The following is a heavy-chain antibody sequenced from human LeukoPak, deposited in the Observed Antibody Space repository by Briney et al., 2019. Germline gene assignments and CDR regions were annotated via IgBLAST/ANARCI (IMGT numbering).Heavy chain of an antibody. Sequence: SETLSLTCTVSGGSISSNYWSWIRQPAGKGQEWIGRIYSSGSTNYNAALKSRVTMSVDSSRNQFSLKLSSVTAADTAVYYCARASSGTYYTFDYWGQGTLVTVSS. V-gene: IGHV4-4*07. CDR1: GGSISSNY. D-gene: IGHD3-10*01. CDR3: ARASSGTYYTFDY. CDR2: IYSSGST. J-gene: IGHJ4*02.